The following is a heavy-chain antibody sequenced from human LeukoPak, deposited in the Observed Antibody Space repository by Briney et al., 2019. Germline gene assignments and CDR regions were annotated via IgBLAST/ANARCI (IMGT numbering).Heavy chain of an antibody. CDR2: IYYSGST. V-gene: IGHV4-61*01. CDR3: ARGDMTSDAFDI. D-gene: IGHD2-15*01. J-gene: IGHJ3*02. Sequence: SETLSLTCTVSGGSVSSGSYYWRWIRQRPGKGLEWIGYIYYSGSTNYNPSLKSRVTISVDTSKNQFSLKLSSVTAADTAVYYCARGDMTSDAFDIWGQGTMVTVSS. CDR1: GGSVSSGSYY.